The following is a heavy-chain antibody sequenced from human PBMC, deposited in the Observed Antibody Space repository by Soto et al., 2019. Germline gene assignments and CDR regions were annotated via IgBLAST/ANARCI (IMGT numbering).Heavy chain of an antibody. CDR2: IYWHDDK. Sequence: QITLKESGPTVVKPTETLTLTCTFSGFSLDTTGVGVGWIRQPPGKALEWLELIYWHDDKRYSPSPKTRLTIAKATAKNQVVLTMTDMDPADTGTYYCAHDPGLARTSRLFDFWGQGILVAVSS. D-gene: IGHD2-2*01. V-gene: IGHV2-5*01. CDR3: AHDPGLARTSRLFDF. CDR1: GFSLDTTGVG. J-gene: IGHJ4*02.